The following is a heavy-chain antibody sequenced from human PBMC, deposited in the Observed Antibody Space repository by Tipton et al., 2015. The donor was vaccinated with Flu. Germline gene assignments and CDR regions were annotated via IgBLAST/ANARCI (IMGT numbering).Heavy chain of an antibody. Sequence: QVQLVQSGGGVVQPGRSLRLSCSASGFTFGSYGMHWVRQPPGKGLEWVAAVEYDGKEKFYADSVKDRFTISRENIKNTVYLQMNNLRAEDTAVYFCARIWDSYYIDYWGRGVLVTVSS. CDR1: GFTFGSYG. CDR3: ARIWDSYYIDY. D-gene: IGHD1-26*01. V-gene: IGHV3-33*01. CDR2: VEYDGKEK. J-gene: IGHJ4*02.